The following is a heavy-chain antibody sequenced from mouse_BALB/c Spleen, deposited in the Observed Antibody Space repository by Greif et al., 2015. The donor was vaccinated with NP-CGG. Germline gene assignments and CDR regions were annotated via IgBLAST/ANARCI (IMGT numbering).Heavy chain of an antibody. J-gene: IGHJ1*01. Sequence: EVQRVESGAELVKPGASVKLSCTASGFNIKDTYVHWVKQRPEQGLEWIGRIDPANGNTKYDPKFQGKATITADTSSNTAYLQLSSLTSEDTAVYYCARWDWYFDVWGAGTTVTVSS. CDR2: IDPANGNT. V-gene: IGHV14-3*02. CDR3: ARWDWYFDV. CDR1: GFNIKDTY.